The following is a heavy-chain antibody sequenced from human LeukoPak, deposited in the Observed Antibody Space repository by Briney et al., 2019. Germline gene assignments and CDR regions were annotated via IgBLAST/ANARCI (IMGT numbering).Heavy chain of an antibody. V-gene: IGHV3-21*01. CDR2: ISSSSSYI. D-gene: IGHD5-24*01. Sequence: GGSLRLSCAASGFTFSSYSMNWVRQAPGKGLEWVSSISSSSSYIYYADSVKGRFTISRDNAKNSLYLQMNSLRAEDTAVYYCARAPPRDGYNYGYFDYWGQGTLVTVSS. CDR1: GFTFSSYS. J-gene: IGHJ4*02. CDR3: ARAPPRDGYNYGYFDY.